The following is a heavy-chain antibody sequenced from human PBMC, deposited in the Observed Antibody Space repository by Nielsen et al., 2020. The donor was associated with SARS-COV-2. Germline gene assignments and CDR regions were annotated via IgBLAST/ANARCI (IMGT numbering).Heavy chain of an antibody. CDR3: ARASPRGAYYDILTGGAYYYYYFMDV. J-gene: IGHJ6*03. CDR2: ISAYNGNT. D-gene: IGHD3-9*01. CDR1: GYTFTSYG. Sequence: ASVKVSCKASGYTFTSYGISWVRQDPGQGLEWMGWISAYNGNTNYAQKLQGRVTMTTDTSTSTAYMELRSLRSDDTAVYYCARASPRGAYYDILTGGAYYYYYFMDVWGKGTTVTVSS. V-gene: IGHV1-18*04.